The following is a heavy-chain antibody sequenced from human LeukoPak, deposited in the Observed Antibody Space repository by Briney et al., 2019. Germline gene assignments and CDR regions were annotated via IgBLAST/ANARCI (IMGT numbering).Heavy chain of an antibody. CDR3: ARPLDYYGTTPDY. J-gene: IGHJ4*02. D-gene: IGHD3-10*01. Sequence: GGSLRLSCAASGFTLSSYSMNWVRQAPGKGLEWVSSISSSNTYIYYADSVKGRFTISRDNAKNSLYLQMNSLRAEDTAVYYCARPLDYYGTTPDYWGQGTLVTVSS. CDR2: ISSSNTYI. V-gene: IGHV3-21*01. CDR1: GFTLSSYS.